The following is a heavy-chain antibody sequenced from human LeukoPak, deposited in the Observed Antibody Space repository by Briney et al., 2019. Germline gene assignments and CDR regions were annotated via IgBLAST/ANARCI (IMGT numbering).Heavy chain of an antibody. Sequence: SSETLSLTCAVYGGSFSGYYWSWIRQPPGKGLEWIGEINHSGSTNYNPSLKSRVTISVDTSKNQFSLKLSSVTAADTAVYYCATASGSITMVRGRGWFDPWGQGTLVTVSS. D-gene: IGHD3-10*01. CDR1: GGSFSGYY. V-gene: IGHV4-34*01. J-gene: IGHJ5*02. CDR3: ATASGSITMVRGRGWFDP. CDR2: INHSGST.